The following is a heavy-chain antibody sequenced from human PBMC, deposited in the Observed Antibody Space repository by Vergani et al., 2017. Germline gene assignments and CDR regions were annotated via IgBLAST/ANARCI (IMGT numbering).Heavy chain of an antibody. CDR3: VRDFYSSGSYVIVV. J-gene: IGHJ4*02. D-gene: IGHD6-19*01. CDR2: INGSDYVT. CDR1: GFTFSSYA. V-gene: IGHV3-23*01. Sequence: EVQLLESGGGLIQPGGSLRLSCVASGFTFSSYAMSWVRQAPGEGLEWVSSINGSDYVTHYTDSVRGRFTISRDTSKNTLYLQMNSLSAEDTAVYFCVRDFYSSGSYVIVVWGQGTLVTVSS.